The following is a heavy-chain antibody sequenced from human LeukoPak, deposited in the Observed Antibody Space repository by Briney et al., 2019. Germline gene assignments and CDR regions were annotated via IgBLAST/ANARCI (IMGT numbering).Heavy chain of an antibody. CDR1: GGSISSYY. CDR2: IYYSGNT. D-gene: IGHD3-10*01. V-gene: IGHV4-59*01. CDR3: ARCYYGSGSYYSPYFDY. Sequence: PSETLSLTCTVSGGSISSYYWSWIRLPPGKGLEWIGYIYYSGNTNYNPSPKSRVTISVDTSKNQFSLKLSSVTTADTAVYYCARCYYGSGSYYSPYFDYWGQGILVTVSS. J-gene: IGHJ4*02.